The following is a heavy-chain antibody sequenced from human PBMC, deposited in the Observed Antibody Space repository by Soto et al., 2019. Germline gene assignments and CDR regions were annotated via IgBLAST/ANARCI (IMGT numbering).Heavy chain of an antibody. CDR3: ASTFPYYDTSGHYPH. J-gene: IGHJ4*02. D-gene: IGHD3-22*01. CDR2: IYTSGST. CDR1: GGSISGSISRYY. Sequence: QVQLQESGPGLVKPWETLSLTCTVSGGSISGSISRYYWSWIRQPAGKGLEWIGHIYTSGSTNYNPSLKSRVTMSVDTSRNRFSLKLTSVTDADTAVYFCASTFPYYDTSGHYPHWGQGTLVTVSS. V-gene: IGHV4-4*07.